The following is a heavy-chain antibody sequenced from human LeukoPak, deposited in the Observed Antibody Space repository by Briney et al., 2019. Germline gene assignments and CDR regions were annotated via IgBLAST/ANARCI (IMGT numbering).Heavy chain of an antibody. CDR1: GFTFSSYG. CDR3: ARERIITIFGVVTPGAFDI. V-gene: IGHV3-30*02. Sequence: GGSLRLSCAASGFTFSSYGMHWVRQAPGKGLEWVAFIRYDGSNNYYADSVKGRFTISRNNSKNTLYLQMNSLRAEDTAVYYCARERIITIFGVVTPGAFDIWGQGTMVTVSS. CDR2: IRYDGSNN. J-gene: IGHJ3*02. D-gene: IGHD3-3*01.